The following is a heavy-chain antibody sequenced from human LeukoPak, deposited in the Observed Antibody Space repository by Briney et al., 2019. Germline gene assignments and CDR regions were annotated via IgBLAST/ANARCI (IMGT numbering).Heavy chain of an antibody. CDR2: MNPNSGNT. V-gene: IGHV1-8*03. CDR3: ARGLITMVRGVKISPLGY. CDR1: GYTFTSYD. J-gene: IGHJ4*02. Sequence: ASVKVSCKASGYTFTSYDINWVRQATGQGLEWMGWMNPNSGNTGYAQKFQGRVTITRNTSISTAHMELSSLRSEDTAVYYCARGLITMVRGVKISPLGYWGQGTLVTVSS. D-gene: IGHD3-10*01.